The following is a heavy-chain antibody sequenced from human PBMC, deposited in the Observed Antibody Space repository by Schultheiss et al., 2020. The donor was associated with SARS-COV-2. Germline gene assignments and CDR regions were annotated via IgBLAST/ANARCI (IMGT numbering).Heavy chain of an antibody. CDR2: TYYRSKWYN. CDR3: VRGIWGAVNVFGFDV. V-gene: IGHV6-1*01. Sequence: SETLSLTCAISGDSVSSSSDAWNWIRQSPSRGLEWLGRTYYRSKWYNDYALSVKSRMIINPDTSKNQVSLHLNSVTPEDTAVYYCVRGIWGAVNVFGFDVWGQGTTVTVSS. J-gene: IGHJ3*01. CDR1: GDSVSSSSDA. D-gene: IGHD3-16*01.